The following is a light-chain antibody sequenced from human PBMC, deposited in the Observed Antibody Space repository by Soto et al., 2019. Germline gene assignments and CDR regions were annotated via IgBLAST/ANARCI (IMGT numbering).Light chain of an antibody. V-gene: IGKV3-15*01. CDR2: EAF. J-gene: IGKJ4*01. CDR1: QFISTN. Sequence: EIVMTQSPATLSVSPGERVTLSCRASQFISTNLAWYQQRPGQAPRLLIYEAFTKATGVPARFSGNGSGPEFTLTISSLQPEDSAVYFCQQYSNWSPLTFGGGTKVEI. CDR3: QQYSNWSPLT.